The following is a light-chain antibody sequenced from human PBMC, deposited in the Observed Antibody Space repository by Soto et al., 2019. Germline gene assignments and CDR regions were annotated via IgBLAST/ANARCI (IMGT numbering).Light chain of an antibody. CDR3: GSFTTSRIWV. Sequence: QSVLTQPPSVSGAPGQRVTISCTGSSSNIGAGYDVHWYQQRPGTAPKLLIFGNINRPSGVPDRFSGSKSGNTASLTISGLQVEDEAEYFCGSFTTSRIWVFGGGTKVTVL. CDR2: GNI. J-gene: IGLJ3*02. CDR1: SSNIGAGYD. V-gene: IGLV1-40*01.